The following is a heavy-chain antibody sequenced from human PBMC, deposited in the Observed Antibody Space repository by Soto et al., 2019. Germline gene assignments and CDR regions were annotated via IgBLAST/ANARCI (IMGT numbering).Heavy chain of an antibody. Sequence: EVQLLDSGGGFVQPGGSLRLSCAASGFTFSNHGMSWVRQAPGKGLEWVSSISGGGDSTYYADSVKGRFTISRDNSKDILYLQMNSLRAEDTAGYYCATYYYRPYSCGQGSLVTVSS. CDR2: ISGGGDST. D-gene: IGHD3-10*01. V-gene: IGHV3-23*01. J-gene: IGHJ4*02. CDR3: ATYYYRPYS. CDR1: GFTFSNHG.